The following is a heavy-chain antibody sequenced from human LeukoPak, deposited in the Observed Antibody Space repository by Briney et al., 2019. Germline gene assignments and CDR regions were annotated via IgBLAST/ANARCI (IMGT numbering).Heavy chain of an antibody. D-gene: IGHD1-26*01. J-gene: IGHJ4*02. CDR3: AKKAQYNGNYPLDY. Sequence: GGSLRLSCAASGFTFTSYSMGWVRQAPGKGLEWVSGTSDRGDYTYYADSVKGRFTISRDNSKNTLYLQMNSLRAEDTALYFCAKKAQYNGNYPLDYWGQGTLVTVSP. V-gene: IGHV3-23*01. CDR2: TSDRGDYT. CDR1: GFTFTSYS.